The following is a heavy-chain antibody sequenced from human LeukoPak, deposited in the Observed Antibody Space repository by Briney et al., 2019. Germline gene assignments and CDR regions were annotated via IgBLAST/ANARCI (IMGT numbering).Heavy chain of an antibody. J-gene: IGHJ5*02. CDR3: AKGVTTRSTEFDP. D-gene: IGHD2-21*02. CDR1: GGSFSGYY. V-gene: IGHV4-34*01. CDR2: INHSGST. Sequence: SETLSLTCAVYGGSFSGYYWSWLRQPPGKGLEWIGEINHSGSTNYNPSLKSRVTISVDTSKNQFSLKLTSVTAADTAVYYCAKGVTTRSTEFDPWGQGTLVTVSS.